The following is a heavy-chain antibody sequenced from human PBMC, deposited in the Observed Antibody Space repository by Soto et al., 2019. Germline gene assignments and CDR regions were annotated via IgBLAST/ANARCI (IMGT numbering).Heavy chain of an antibody. CDR2: IYYSGTT. CDR3: ARAVSGSYLDS. Sequence: QVQLQESGPGLVQASQSLSLTCTVSGGPITTGGHFWSWIRRSPGKGLEWIAYIYYSGTTHYNPSLKSRVTISIDTSKKQFSLTLSSVTAADTAVYYCARAVSGSYLDSWGQGTLVTVSS. D-gene: IGHD1-26*01. CDR1: GGPITTGGHF. J-gene: IGHJ4*02. V-gene: IGHV4-31*03.